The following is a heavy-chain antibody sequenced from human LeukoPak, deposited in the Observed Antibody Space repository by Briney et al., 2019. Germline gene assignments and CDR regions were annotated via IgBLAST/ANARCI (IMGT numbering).Heavy chain of an antibody. CDR2: ISGYNGKT. CDR3: ARFSRSMTVIFDY. V-gene: IGHV1-18*01. Sequence: GALVKVSCKTSGYSVTGYGFSWVRQAPGQGLEWMGWISGYNGKTNYAQKFQGRVTMTTDTSTSTAYMELRSLRPDDTAVYYCARFSRSMTVIFDYWGQGTLVTVSS. CDR1: GYSVTGYG. D-gene: IGHD2-21*02. J-gene: IGHJ4*02.